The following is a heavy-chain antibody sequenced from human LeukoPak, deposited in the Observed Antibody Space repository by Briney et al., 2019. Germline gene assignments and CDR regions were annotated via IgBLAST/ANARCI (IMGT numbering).Heavy chain of an antibody. CDR1: GGSISSGSYY. D-gene: IGHD6-19*01. V-gene: IGHV4-61*02. Sequence: SETLSLTCTVSGGSISSGSYYWSWIRQPAGKGLEWIGRIYTSGSTNHNPSLKSRVTISVDTSKNQFSLKLSSVTAADTAVYYCARDAHSSGWYYFDYWGQGTLVTVSS. J-gene: IGHJ4*02. CDR2: IYTSGST. CDR3: ARDAHSSGWYYFDY.